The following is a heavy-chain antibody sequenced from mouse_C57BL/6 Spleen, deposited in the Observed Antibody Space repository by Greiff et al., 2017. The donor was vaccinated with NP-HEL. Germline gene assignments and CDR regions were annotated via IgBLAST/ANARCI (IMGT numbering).Heavy chain of an antibody. CDR1: GYSFTGYY. CDR3: ARYYSNYPWFAY. CDR2: INPSTGGT. J-gene: IGHJ3*01. Sequence: VQLQQSGPELVKPGASVKISCKASGYSFTGYYMNWVKQSPEKSLEWIGEINPSTGGTTYNQKFKAKATLTVDKSSSTAYMQLKSLTSEDSAVYYCARYYSNYPWFAYWGQGTLVTVSA. D-gene: IGHD2-5*01. V-gene: IGHV1-42*01.